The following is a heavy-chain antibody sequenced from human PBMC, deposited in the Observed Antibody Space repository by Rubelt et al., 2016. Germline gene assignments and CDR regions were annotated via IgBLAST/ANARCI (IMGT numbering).Heavy chain of an antibody. J-gene: IGHJ4*02. CDR3: TRDSISSSDY. CDR2: IKSNTEGGTT. Sequence: EVQLVESGGGLVQPGGSLRLSCGVSGLSYSSYWMSWVRQAPGKGLEWVGRIKSNTEGGTTGYAAPVKGRFTISSEDSKNTGYLQMTGLKTEDTAVYYCTRDSISSSDYWGQGTLVTVSS. V-gene: IGHV3-15*01. CDR1: GLSYSSYW. D-gene: IGHD6-6*01.